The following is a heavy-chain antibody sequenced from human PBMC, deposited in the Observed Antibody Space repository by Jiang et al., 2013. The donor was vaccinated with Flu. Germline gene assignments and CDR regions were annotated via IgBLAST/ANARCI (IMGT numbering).Heavy chain of an antibody. CDR1: GGSISSSNW. V-gene: IGHV4-4*02. CDR3: ARVPYSSGWYGSKSCFDY. D-gene: IGHD6-19*01. Sequence: TCDVSGGSISSSNWWSWVRQPPGKGLEWIGEIYHSGSTNYNPSLKSRVTISVDKSKNQFSLKLSSVTAADTAVYYCARVPYSSGWYGSKSCFDYWGQGTLVTVSS. CDR2: IYHSGST. J-gene: IGHJ4*02.